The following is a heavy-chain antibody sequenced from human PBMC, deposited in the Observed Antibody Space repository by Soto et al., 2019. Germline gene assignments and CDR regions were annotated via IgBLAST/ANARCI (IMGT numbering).Heavy chain of an antibody. Sequence: QAQLVQSGGEVKKPGASVKVSCRASGYTFTSYGYAWVRQAPGQGLEWMGWISAYNGDTNYGQKFQDRVTLTTDTSTTTAHMELRSLGSDDTAVYYCARSGAYCTSITCLFDSFWGLGTLVTVSS. D-gene: IGHD2-8*01. CDR3: ARSGAYCTSITCLFDSF. J-gene: IGHJ4*02. CDR1: GYTFTSYG. V-gene: IGHV1-18*01. CDR2: ISAYNGDT.